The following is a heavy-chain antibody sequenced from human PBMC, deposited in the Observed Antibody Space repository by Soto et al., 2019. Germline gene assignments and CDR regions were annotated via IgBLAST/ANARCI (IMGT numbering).Heavy chain of an antibody. D-gene: IGHD3-16*01. J-gene: IGHJ5*02. CDR1: GGSINTFY. Sequence: WETLFLTFTVSGGSINTFYWSWVRQPAGKGLEWIGHVYFSGSTNYIPSLKSRLTMSVDTAKNQFSLRLNSVTAAETAVYYCARIPVDTYMIYWSDPWGQGTQVTVSS. CDR2: VYFSGST. CDR3: ARIPVDTYMIYWSDP. V-gene: IGHV4-4*07.